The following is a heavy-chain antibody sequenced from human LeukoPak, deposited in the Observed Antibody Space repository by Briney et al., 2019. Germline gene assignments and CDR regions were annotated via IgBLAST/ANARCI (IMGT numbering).Heavy chain of an antibody. CDR2: IKEDGSVK. J-gene: IGHJ4*02. D-gene: IGHD4-17*01. CDR1: GFTFSSYW. CDR3: AGGDYG. V-gene: IGHV3-7*01. Sequence: GGSLRLSCAASGFTFSSYWMNWARQAPGQGLEWVANIKEDGSVKDYVDSVKGRFTISRGNAKNSLYLQMNSLRVEDTAVCYCAGGDYGWGQGTLVTVSS.